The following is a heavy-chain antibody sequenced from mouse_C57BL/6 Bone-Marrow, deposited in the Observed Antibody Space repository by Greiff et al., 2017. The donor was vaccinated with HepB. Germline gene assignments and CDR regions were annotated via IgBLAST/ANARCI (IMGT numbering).Heavy chain of an antibody. Sequence: EVQLQQSGPVLVKPGASVKMSCKASGYTFTDYYMNWVKQSHGKSLEWIGVINPYNGGTSYNQKFKGKATLTVDKSTSKAYMELNSLKSEDSAVYYCAREATTVPHYAKDYWGQGTSVTVSS. CDR1: GYTFTDYY. V-gene: IGHV1-19*01. CDR2: INPYNGGT. CDR3: AREATTVPHYAKDY. J-gene: IGHJ4*01. D-gene: IGHD1-1*01.